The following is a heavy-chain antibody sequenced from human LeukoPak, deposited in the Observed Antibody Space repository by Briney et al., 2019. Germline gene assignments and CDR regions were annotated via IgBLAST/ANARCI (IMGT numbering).Heavy chain of an antibody. CDR3: VKDRGGTYYGDVDY. V-gene: IGHV3-9*01. Sequence: GRSLRLSCAASGFTFDDYAMHWVRQAPGKGLEWVSGINWNSGNIGYADSVKGRFTISRDNAKKSLYLQMNSLRAEDTALYYCVKDRGGTYYGDVDYWGQGTLVTVSS. CDR2: INWNSGNI. CDR1: GFTFDDYA. J-gene: IGHJ4*02. D-gene: IGHD1-26*01.